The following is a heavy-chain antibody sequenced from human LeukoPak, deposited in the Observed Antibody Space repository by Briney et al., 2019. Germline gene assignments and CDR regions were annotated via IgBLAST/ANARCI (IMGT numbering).Heavy chain of an antibody. CDR3: ARDLAWDAFDI. J-gene: IGHJ3*02. V-gene: IGHV3-21*01. CDR2: IHSSSGSI. Sequence: GGSLRLSCAASGFNFTNYNMNWVRQAPGKGLEWVSSIHSSSGSIYYADSLKGRFTISRDNAKNSLYLQMNSLRAEDTAVYYCARDLAWDAFDIWGQGTMVTVS. CDR1: GFNFTNYN.